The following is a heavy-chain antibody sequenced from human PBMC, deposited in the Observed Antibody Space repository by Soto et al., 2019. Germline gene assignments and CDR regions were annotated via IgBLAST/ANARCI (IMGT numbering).Heavy chain of an antibody. CDR1: ADTFTSYY. J-gene: IGHJ5*02. V-gene: IGHV3-21*01. CDR3: AREGALKPFSS. CDR2: ISGTSVYI. Sequence: SCKAPADTFTSYYIHWVRQAPGKGLEWVSHISGTSVYIHYADSVKGRFTISRDNAKNSVYLQMDSLRVEDTAVYYCAREGALKPFSSWGQGALVTVSS.